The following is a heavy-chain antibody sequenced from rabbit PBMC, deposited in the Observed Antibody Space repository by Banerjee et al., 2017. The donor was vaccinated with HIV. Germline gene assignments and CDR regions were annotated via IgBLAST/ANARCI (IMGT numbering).Heavy chain of an antibody. J-gene: IGHJ6*01. CDR3: ARWGYGCYVIGMDL. Sequence: QEQLEESGGGLVKPEGTLTLTCKASGFSFSNKYVMCWVRQAPGKGLEWIACINNNTVNAVYACWAKGTCPISKTSSSTVTLQMTSLTAAVTATYFCARWGYGCYVIGMDLWGQGTLVTVS. CDR2: INNNTVNA. V-gene: IGHV1S45*01. D-gene: IGHD6-1*01. CDR1: GFSFSNKYV.